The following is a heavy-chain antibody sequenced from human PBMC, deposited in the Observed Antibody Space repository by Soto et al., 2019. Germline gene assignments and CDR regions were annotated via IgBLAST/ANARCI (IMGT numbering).Heavy chain of an antibody. V-gene: IGHV1-2*02. Sequence: ASVKVSCKASRYTFTDYFIHWVRQAPGQGLGWMGWINPNGGGTNYAPNFQGRVTLTRDTSISTAYMELNKLRPDDTAVYYCARDAYGGNPGTFWGQGTLVTVSS. CDR2: INPNGGGT. CDR3: ARDAYGGNPGTF. D-gene: IGHD2-21*01. CDR1: RYTFTDYF. J-gene: IGHJ4*02.